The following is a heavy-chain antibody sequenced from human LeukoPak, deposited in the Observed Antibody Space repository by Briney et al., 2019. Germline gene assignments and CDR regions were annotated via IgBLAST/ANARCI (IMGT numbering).Heavy chain of an antibody. CDR1: GFTVSSNY. V-gene: IGHV3-53*01. D-gene: IGHD3-22*01. CDR2: IYSGGST. J-gene: IGHJ3*02. CDR3: ARGYSESSGRYAFHI. Sequence: GSLRLSCAASGFTVSSNYMSWVRQAPGKGLEWVSVIYSGGSTYYADSVKGRFTISRHNSKNTLYLQMNSLRAEDTAVYYCARGYSESSGRYAFHIWGQGTMVTVSS.